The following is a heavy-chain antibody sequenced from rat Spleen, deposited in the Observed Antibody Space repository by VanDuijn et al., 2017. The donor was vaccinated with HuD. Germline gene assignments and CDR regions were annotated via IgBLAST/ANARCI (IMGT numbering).Heavy chain of an antibody. V-gene: IGHV3-1*01. CDR1: NYSITSNY. CDR2: ISYSGST. CDR3: ARPNNHYWYFDF. J-gene: IGHJ1*01. D-gene: IGHD1-10*01. Sequence: EVQLQESGPGLVKPSQSLSLTCSVTNYSITSNYWGWIRKFPGNKMEWIGHISYSGSTSYNPSLKSRISITRDTSKNQFFLQLNSVNTEDTATYYCARPNNHYWYFDFWGPGTMVTVSS.